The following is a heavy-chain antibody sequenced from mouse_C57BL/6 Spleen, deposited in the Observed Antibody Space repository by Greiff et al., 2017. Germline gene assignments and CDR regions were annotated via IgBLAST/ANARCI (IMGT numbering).Heavy chain of an antibody. Sequence: EVQGVESGAELVKPGASVKLSCTASGFNIKDYYLHWVKQRTEQGLEWIGRIAPEDGETKYAPKFQGKATITADTSSNTAYLQLSSLTSEDTAVYYCARSRSGYGPFDYWGQGTTLTVAS. J-gene: IGHJ2*01. CDR3: ARSRSGYGPFDY. V-gene: IGHV14-2*01. CDR1: GFNIKDYY. D-gene: IGHD2-2*01. CDR2: IAPEDGET.